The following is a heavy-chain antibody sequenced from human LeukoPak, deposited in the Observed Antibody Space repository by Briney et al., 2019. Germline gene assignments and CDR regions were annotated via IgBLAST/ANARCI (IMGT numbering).Heavy chain of an antibody. CDR1: GFTFSSYW. CDR3: AKDRVVYAQWYYFDY. Sequence: GGSLRLSCAASGFTFSSYWMHWVRQAPGKGLVWVSRINSDGSSTSYADSVKGRFTISRDNAKNTLYLQMNSLRAEDTAVYYCAKDRVVYAQWYYFDYWGQGTLVTVSS. J-gene: IGHJ4*02. CDR2: INSDGSST. V-gene: IGHV3-74*01. D-gene: IGHD2-8*02.